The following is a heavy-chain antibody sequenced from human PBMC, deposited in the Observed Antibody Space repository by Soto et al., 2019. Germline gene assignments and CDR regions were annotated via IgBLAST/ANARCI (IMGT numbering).Heavy chain of an antibody. CDR3: ARDSDSYYYYGLDV. Sequence: GGSLRLSCAASGFTFSSYGMHLVRQAPGKGLEWVEVIWYDGSNKYYADSVKGRFTISRDNSKNTLYLQMNSLRAEDTAVYYCARDSDSYYYYGLDVWGQGTTVTVSS. CDR1: GFTFSSYG. J-gene: IGHJ6*02. D-gene: IGHD3-10*01. CDR2: IWYDGSNK. V-gene: IGHV3-33*01.